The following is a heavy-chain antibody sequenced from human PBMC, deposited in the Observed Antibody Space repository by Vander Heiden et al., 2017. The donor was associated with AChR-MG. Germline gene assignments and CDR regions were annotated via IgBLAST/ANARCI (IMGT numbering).Heavy chain of an antibody. J-gene: IGHJ3*02. V-gene: IGHV1-2*02. CDR3: ARESNRNYIDAFDI. CDR2: VSPNSGGT. Sequence: QVQLLQSGAEVKKPGASVKVSCKASGYTFTDYYMHWGRQAPGKGLEGLGWVSPNSGGTNYAQKFEDRVTMTRDTSISTAYMELSRLTSDDTAVYFCARESNRNYIDAFDIWGQGTMVTVS. CDR1: GYTFTDYY. D-gene: IGHD1-7*01.